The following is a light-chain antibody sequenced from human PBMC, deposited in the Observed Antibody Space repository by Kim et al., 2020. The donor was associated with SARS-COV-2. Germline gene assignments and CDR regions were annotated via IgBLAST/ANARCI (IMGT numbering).Light chain of an antibody. Sequence: QAGLTQPPSVSKGLRQTATLTCTGNSNNVGNQGAAWLQQHQGHPPKLLSYRNNNRPSGISERLSASRSGNTASLTITGLQPEDEADYYCSAWDSSLSAWVFGGGTQLIV. CDR1: SNNVGNQG. CDR3: SAWDSSLSAWV. V-gene: IGLV10-54*01. J-gene: IGLJ3*02. CDR2: RNN.